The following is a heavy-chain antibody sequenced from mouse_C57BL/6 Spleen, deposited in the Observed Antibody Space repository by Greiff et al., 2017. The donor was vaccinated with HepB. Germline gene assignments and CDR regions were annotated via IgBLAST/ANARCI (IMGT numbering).Heavy chain of an antibody. J-gene: IGHJ3*01. V-gene: IGHV1-53*01. D-gene: IGHD2-4*01. CDR1: GYTFTSYW. CDR2: INPSNGGT. CDR3: ARGGYDDYEFAY. Sequence: QVQLKQPGTELVKPGASVKLSCKASGYTFTSYWMHWVKQRPGQGLEWIGNINPSNGGTNYNEKFKSKATLTVDKSSSTAYRQLSSLTSEDSAVYYCARGGYDDYEFAYWGQGTLVTVSA.